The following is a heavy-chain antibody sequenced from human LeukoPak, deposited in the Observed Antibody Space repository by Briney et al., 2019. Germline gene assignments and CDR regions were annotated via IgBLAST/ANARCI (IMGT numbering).Heavy chain of an antibody. V-gene: IGHV4-39*07. D-gene: IGHD6-19*01. CDR1: GGSISSSSYY. CDR3: ARAGYSSGWTKVDY. CDR2: IYYSGST. J-gene: IGHJ4*02. Sequence: PSETLSLTCTVSGGSISSSSYYWGWIRQPPGKRLEWIGSIYYSGSTYYNPSLKSRVTISVDTSKNQFSLKLSSVTAADTAVYYCARAGYSSGWTKVDYWGQGTLVTVSS.